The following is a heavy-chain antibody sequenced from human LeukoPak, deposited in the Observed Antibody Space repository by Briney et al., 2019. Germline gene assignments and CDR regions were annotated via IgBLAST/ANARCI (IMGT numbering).Heavy chain of an antibody. D-gene: IGHD1-26*01. CDR3: ARGKWELLSHYWCFDL. J-gene: IGHJ2*01. CDR1: GDSVSSNSAA. V-gene: IGHV6-1*01. Sequence: QTLSLTCAISGDSVSSNSAAWNWIRQSPSRGLEWLGRTYYRSKWYNDYAVSVKSRITINPDTSKNQFSLQLNSVTPEDTAVYYCARGKWELLSHYWCFDLWGRGTLVTVSS. CDR2: TYYRSKWYN.